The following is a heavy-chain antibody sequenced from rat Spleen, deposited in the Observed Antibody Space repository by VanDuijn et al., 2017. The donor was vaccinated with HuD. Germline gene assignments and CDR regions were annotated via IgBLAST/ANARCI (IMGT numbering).Heavy chain of an antibody. Sequence: QVRLKESGPRLVQPSQTLSVTCTVSGFSLTTYHVSWVRQPPGKGLEWMGVMWSGGSTAYNSALKSRLSISRDTSKSQVFLKMSSLQTEDTATYYCARENYWGQGVMVTVSS. V-gene: IGHV2-32*01. CDR1: GFSLTTYH. J-gene: IGHJ2*01. CDR3: ARENY. CDR2: MWSGGST.